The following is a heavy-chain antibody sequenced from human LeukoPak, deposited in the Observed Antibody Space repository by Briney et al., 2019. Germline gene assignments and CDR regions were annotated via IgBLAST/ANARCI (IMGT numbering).Heavy chain of an antibody. CDR1: GYTFTGYY. J-gene: IGHJ4*02. CDR2: INPNSGGA. CDR3: ARDRGGIAAAGGTPNFDY. D-gene: IGHD6-13*01. V-gene: IGHV1-2*04. Sequence: ASVKVSCKASGYTFTGYYMHWVRQAPGQGLEWMGWINPNSGGANYAQKFQGWVTMTRDTSISTAYMELSRLRSDDTAVYYCARDRGGIAAAGGTPNFDYWGQGTLVTVSS.